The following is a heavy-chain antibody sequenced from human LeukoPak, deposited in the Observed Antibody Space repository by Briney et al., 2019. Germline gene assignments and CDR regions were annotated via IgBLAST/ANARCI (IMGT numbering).Heavy chain of an antibody. V-gene: IGHV3-23*01. Sequence: GGSLRLSCAASGFTFSSYAMSWGRQAPRKGLEWGSTISGSGGSTYYVDSVNGLFIISRDNSKNMLYLQMNSLRAEDTAVYYCAKPHRTQIWPNFDSWGQGTLVTVSS. CDR3: AKPHRTQIWPNFDS. CDR1: GFTFSSYA. J-gene: IGHJ4*02. D-gene: IGHD5-18*01. CDR2: ISGSGGST.